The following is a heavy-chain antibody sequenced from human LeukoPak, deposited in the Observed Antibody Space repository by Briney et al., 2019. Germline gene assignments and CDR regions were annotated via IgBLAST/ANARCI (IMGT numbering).Heavy chain of an antibody. V-gene: IGHV3-33*06. D-gene: IGHD3-3*01. J-gene: IGHJ4*02. CDR3: AKELYDLPDY. CDR2: IWYDGSNK. Sequence: PGRSLRLSCAASGFTFSSYGMHWVRQAPGKGLGWGAVIWYDGSNKYYADSVKGRFTTSRDNSKNTLYLQMNSLRAEDTAVYYCAKELYDLPDYWGQGTPVTASS. CDR1: GFTFSSYG.